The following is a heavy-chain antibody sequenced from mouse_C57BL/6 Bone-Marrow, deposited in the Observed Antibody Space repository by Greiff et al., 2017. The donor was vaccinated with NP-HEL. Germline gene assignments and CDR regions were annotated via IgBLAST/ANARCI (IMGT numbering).Heavy chain of an antibody. V-gene: IGHV1-81*01. D-gene: IGHD2-3*01. J-gene: IGHJ4*01. CDR1: GYTFTSYG. CDR3: ARSVYDGYYMDY. CDR2: IYPRSGNT. Sequence: QVQLKESGAELARPGASVKLSCKASGYTFTSYGISWVKQRTGQGLEWIGEIYPRSGNTYYNEKFKGKATLTADKSSSTAYMELRSLTSEDSAVYFCARSVYDGYYMDYWGQGTSVTVSS.